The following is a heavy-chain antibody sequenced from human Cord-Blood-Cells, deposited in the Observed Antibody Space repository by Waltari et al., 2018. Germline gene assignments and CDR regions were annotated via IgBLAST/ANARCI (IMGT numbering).Heavy chain of an antibody. J-gene: IGHJ4*02. V-gene: IGHV1-69*01. CDR3: ARDLDCSSTSCYDY. Sequence: QVQLVQSGAEVKKHGSSVKLSCTASGGTFSRYAISWVRQAPGQGLEWMGGIIPIFRTANHARKCEGRVTVTADESTRTACRALGSLRSEDTAVYYGARDLDCSSTSCYDYWGQGTLVTVSS. D-gene: IGHD2-2*01. CDR1: GGTFSRYA. CDR2: IIPIFRTA.